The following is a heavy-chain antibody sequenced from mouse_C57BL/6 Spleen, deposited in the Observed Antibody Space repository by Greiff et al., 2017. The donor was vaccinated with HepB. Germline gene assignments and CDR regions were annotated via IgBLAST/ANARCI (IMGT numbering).Heavy chain of an antibody. CDR1: GFTFSDYY. CDR2: INYDGSST. CDR3: AKGGGNFDV. Sequence: EVKVVESEGGLVQPGSSMKLSCTASGFTFSDYYMAWVRQVPEKGLEWVANINYDGSSTYYLDSLKSRFIISRDNAKNILYLQMSSLKSEDTATYYCAKGGGNFDVWGTGTTVTVSS. J-gene: IGHJ1*03. V-gene: IGHV5-16*01.